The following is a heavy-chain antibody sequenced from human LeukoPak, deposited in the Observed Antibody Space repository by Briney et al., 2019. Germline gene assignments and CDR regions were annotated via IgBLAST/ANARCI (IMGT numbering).Heavy chain of an antibody. V-gene: IGHV4-39*07. Sequence: SETLSLTCTVSGGSISSSSYYWGWIRQPPGKGVEWIGSIYYSGSTYYNPSLKSRVTISVDTSKNQFSLKLSSVTAADTAVYYCARHGVWDTAMVPVPFDYWGQGTLVTVSS. CDR3: ARHGVWDTAMVPVPFDY. J-gene: IGHJ4*02. CDR1: GGSISSSSYY. D-gene: IGHD5-18*01. CDR2: IYYSGST.